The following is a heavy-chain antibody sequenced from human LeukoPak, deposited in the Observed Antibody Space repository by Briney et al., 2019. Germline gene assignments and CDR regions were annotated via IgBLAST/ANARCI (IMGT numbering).Heavy chain of an antibody. D-gene: IGHD3-3*01. CDR2: FDPEDGET. Sequence: GASVKVSCKVSGYTLTELSMHWVRQAPGKGLEWMGCFDPEDGETIYAQKFQGRVTMTRDTSISTAYMELSRLRSDDTAVYYCARDRNRITIFGVVSTAFDPWGQGTLVTVSS. CDR3: ARDRNRITIFGVVSTAFDP. CDR1: GYTLTELS. J-gene: IGHJ5*02. V-gene: IGHV1-24*01.